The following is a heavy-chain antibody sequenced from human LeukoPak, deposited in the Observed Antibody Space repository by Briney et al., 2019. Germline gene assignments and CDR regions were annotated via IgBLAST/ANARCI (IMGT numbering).Heavy chain of an antibody. V-gene: IGHV1-46*01. J-gene: IGHJ4*02. CDR2: INPSGGST. CDR3: ARGASSGWYSSGWDY. CDR1: GYTFTNYY. Sequence: ASVKVSCKASGYTFTNYYMRWVRQAPGQGLEWMGIINPSGGSTSYAQKFQGRVTMTRDTSTSTVYMELSSLKSEDTAVYYCARGASSGWYSSGWDYWGQGTLVTVSS. D-gene: IGHD6-19*01.